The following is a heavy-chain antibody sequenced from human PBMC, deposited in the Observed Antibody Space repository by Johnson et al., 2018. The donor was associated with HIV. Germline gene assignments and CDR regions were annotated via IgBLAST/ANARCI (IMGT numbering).Heavy chain of an antibody. V-gene: IGHV3-11*04. CDR2: ISSSGSTI. D-gene: IGHD1-26*01. J-gene: IGHJ3*02. Sequence: QVQLVESGGGLVKPGGSLRLSCAASGLTFSDYDMSWIRQAPGKGLEWVSYISSSGSTIYYADSVEGRFTISRDNSKNTLYLQMGSLRAEDMAVYYCARERSGGYSVDAFDIWGQGTMVTVSS. CDR1: GLTFSDYD. CDR3: ARERSGGYSVDAFDI.